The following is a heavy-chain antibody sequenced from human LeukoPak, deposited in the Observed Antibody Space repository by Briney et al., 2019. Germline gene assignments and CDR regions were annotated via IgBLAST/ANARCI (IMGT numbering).Heavy chain of an antibody. CDR2: IKQDGSEK. J-gene: IGHJ4*02. CDR1: GFTFSSYW. CDR3: ARDQRGWNDDSYFDY. D-gene: IGHD1-1*01. V-gene: IGHV3-7*01. Sequence: GGSLRLSCAASGFTFSSYWMSWVRQAPGKGLEWVANIKQDGSEKYYVDSAKGRFTISRDNAKNSLYLQMNSLRAEDTAVYYCARDQRGWNDDSYFDYWGQGTLVTVSS.